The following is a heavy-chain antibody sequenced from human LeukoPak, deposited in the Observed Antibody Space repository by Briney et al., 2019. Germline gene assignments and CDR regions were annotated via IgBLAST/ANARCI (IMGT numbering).Heavy chain of an antibody. D-gene: IGHD2-15*01. J-gene: IGHJ4*02. CDR3: ARVGCSGGGCPIDY. Sequence: GGSLRLSCAASGFTFSDYYMSWIRQAPGKGLEWVSSISGSGSYIYYADSVKGRFTISRDNAKNSLLLQMNSLRAEDTAVYNCARVGCSGGGCPIDYWGQGTLVTVSS. CDR1: GFTFSDYY. V-gene: IGHV3-11*04. CDR2: ISGSGSYI.